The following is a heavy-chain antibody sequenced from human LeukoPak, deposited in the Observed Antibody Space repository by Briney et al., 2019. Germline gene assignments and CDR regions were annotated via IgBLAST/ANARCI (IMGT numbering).Heavy chain of an antibody. J-gene: IGHJ3*02. CDR1: GYTFTSYY. D-gene: IGHD3-16*01. V-gene: IGHV1-46*01. Sequence: ASVKLSCKASGYTFTSYYMHWLRQAPGQGLEWMGIINPSGGSTSYAQKFQGRVTMTRDTSTSTVYMELSSLRSEDTAVYYCARDHDVATLAFDIWGQGTMVTVPS. CDR3: ARDHDVATLAFDI. CDR2: INPSGGST.